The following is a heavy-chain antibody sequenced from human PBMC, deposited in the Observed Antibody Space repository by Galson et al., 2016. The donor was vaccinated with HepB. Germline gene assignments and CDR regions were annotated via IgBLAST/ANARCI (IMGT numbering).Heavy chain of an antibody. V-gene: IGHV3-33*01. Sequence: SLRLSCAASGFTFSDYGMHWVRQAPGKGLEWVAVIWYAGSDKYYADSVKGRFTISRDNSKNTLYLQINGLRDEDTAVYYCARDGWLTGRGIRGGLDVWGSGTTVTVSS. J-gene: IGHJ6*04. CDR1: GFTFSDYG. CDR2: IWYAGSDK. D-gene: IGHD5-24*01. CDR3: ARDGWLTGRGIRGGLDV.